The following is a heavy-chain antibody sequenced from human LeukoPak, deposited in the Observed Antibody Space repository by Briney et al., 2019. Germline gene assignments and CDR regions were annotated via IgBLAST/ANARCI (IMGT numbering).Heavy chain of an antibody. CDR3: ARGHHGWYSDLYYFDY. V-gene: IGHV3-48*03. J-gene: IGHJ4*02. CDR1: GFAFSSYE. Sequence: PGGSLRLSCAASGFAFSSYEMNWVRQAPGKGLEWVSYISSSGCTIYYADSVKGRFTISRDNAKNSLYLQMNSLRAEDTAVYYCARGHHGWYSDLYYFDYWGQGTLVTVSS. D-gene: IGHD6-19*01. CDR2: ISSSGCTI.